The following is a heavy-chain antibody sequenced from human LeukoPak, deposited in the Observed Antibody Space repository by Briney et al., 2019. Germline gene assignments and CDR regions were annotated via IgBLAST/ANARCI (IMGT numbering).Heavy chain of an antibody. D-gene: IGHD6-6*01. CDR2: IIPILGIA. Sequence: SVKVSCKASGGTFSSYAISWVRQAPGQGLEWMGRIIPILGIANYAQKFQGRVTITADKSTSTAYMELSSLRSEDTAVYYCASGDVAAIAARPEAFDYWGQGTLVTVTS. CDR3: ASGDVAAIAARPEAFDY. CDR1: GGTFSSYA. J-gene: IGHJ4*02. V-gene: IGHV1-69*04.